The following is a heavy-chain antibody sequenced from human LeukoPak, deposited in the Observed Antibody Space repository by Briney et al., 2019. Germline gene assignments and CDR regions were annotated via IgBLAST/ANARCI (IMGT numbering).Heavy chain of an antibody. CDR3: ARASPSVVVPAATDY. V-gene: IGHV4-34*01. D-gene: IGHD2-2*01. Sequence: PSETLSLTSAVYGGSFSGYYWSWIPPPPGKGLEWIGETNHSGSTNYNPSLKSRVTISVDTSKNQFSLKLSSVTAADTAVYYCARASPSVVVPAATDYWGQGTLVTVSS. J-gene: IGHJ4*02. CDR1: GGSFSGYY. CDR2: TNHSGST.